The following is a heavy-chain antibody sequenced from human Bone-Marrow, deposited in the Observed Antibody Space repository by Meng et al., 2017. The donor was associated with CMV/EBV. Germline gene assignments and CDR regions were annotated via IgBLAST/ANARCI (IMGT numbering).Heavy chain of an antibody. V-gene: IGHV3-69-1*01. Sequence: GGSLRLSCVAYGFTFSSYKMNWVRQAPGKGPEWVSHIASGGAIYADSVKGRFTTSRDNAKNSLYLQMNSLRVEDTAVYYCSREGEYQLVHLFDYWGQGRLVPVSS. CDR1: GFTFSSYK. D-gene: IGHD2-2*01. CDR3: SREGEYQLVHLFDY. J-gene: IGHJ4*02. CDR2: IASGGAI.